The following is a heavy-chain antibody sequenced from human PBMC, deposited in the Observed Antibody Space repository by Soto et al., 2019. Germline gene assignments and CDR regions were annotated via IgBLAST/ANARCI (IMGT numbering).Heavy chain of an antibody. CDR1: GYTFTSYT. CDR3: ARSSGSFYTLGP. Sequence: QGQLVQSGAEVKKPGASVKVSCKASGYTFTSYTMHWVRQAPGQRPEWMGWIHIAKGNTQYSQKLQGRVTFTRDTSARTAYMELSTLRSEDTAVYYCARSSGSFYTLGPWGQGTLVTVSS. D-gene: IGHD3-10*01. J-gene: IGHJ5*02. CDR2: IHIAKGNT. V-gene: IGHV1-3*04.